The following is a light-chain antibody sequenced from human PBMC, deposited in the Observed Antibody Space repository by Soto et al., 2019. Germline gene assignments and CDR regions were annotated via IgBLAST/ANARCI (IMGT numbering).Light chain of an antibody. Sequence: EIVLTQSPGTLSLSPVERATLSCRASQSISTSYLAWYQQKPGQAPRLLIYGSSSRATGIPDRFSGSGSGTDFTLTISSLEPEDFAVYYCQQYGSSPQDTFGQGTKVDIK. CDR1: QSISTSY. J-gene: IGKJ1*01. V-gene: IGKV3-20*01. CDR2: GSS. CDR3: QQYGSSPQDT.